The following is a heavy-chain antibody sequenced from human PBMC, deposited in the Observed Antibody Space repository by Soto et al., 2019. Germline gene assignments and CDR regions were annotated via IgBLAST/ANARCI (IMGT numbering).Heavy chain of an antibody. V-gene: IGHV1-3*01. CDR1: GYTFTSYA. CDR2: INAGNGNT. D-gene: IGHD3-9*01. Sequence: GASVKVSCKASGYTFTSYAMHWVRQAPGQRLEWMGWINAGNGNTKYSQKFQGRVTITRDTSASTAYMELSSLRSEDTAVYYCARELDLLRYFDWLCPNYWGQGTLVTVSS. CDR3: ARELDLLRYFDWLCPNY. J-gene: IGHJ4*02.